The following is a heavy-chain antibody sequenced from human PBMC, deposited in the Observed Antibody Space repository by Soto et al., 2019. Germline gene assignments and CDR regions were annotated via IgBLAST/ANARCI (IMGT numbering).Heavy chain of an antibody. J-gene: IGHJ4*02. D-gene: IGHD5-18*01. CDR2: IWYDGSNK. CDR3: ARDQGRGYSYGFDY. Sequence: QVQLVESGGGVVQPGRSLRLSCAASGFTFSSYGMHWVRQAPGKGLEGVAVIWYDGSNKYYADSVKGRFTTSRENSKNTLYLQMNSLRAEDTAVYYCARDQGRGYSYGFDYWGQGTLVTVSS. V-gene: IGHV3-33*01. CDR1: GFTFSSYG.